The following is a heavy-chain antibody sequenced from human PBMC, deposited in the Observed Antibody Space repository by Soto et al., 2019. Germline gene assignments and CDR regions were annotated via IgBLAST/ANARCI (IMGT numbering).Heavy chain of an antibody. Sequence: QVQLVQSGAQVRQPGSSVTVSCKASGGTFSNYAISWVRQAPGQRLEWMGGIIPIVGTGSYAQKFQGRVTITADEPTPPAYMELSSLRFEDTAVYYCARVVILVPTATTHYAYHMDVWGPGTTVTASS. CDR3: ARVVILVPTATTHYAYHMDV. CDR2: IIPIVGTG. CDR1: GGTFSNYA. J-gene: IGHJ6*02. V-gene: IGHV1-69*01. D-gene: IGHD2-2*01.